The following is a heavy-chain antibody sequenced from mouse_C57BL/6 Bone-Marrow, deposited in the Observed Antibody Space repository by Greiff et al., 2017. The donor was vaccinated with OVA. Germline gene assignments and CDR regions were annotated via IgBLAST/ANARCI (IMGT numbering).Heavy chain of an antibody. CDR1: GYTFTEYT. Sequence: VQLQQSGAELVKPGASVKLSCKASGYTFTEYTIHWVKQRSGQGLEWIGWFYPGSGSIKYNEKFKDKATLTADKSSSTVYMELSSLTSEDSAVYFFVSHERGLYYVYGLFAYWGQGTLVTVSA. CDR3: VSHERGLYYVYGLFAY. D-gene: IGHD2-2*01. V-gene: IGHV1-62-2*01. CDR2: FYPGSGSI. J-gene: IGHJ3*01.